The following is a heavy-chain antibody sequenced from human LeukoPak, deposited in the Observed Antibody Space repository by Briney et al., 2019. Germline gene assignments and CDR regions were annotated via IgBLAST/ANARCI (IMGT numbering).Heavy chain of an antibody. Sequence: SETLSLTCTVSGGSISNYHWSWIRQPAGKGLEWIGQIHTSGSTNYNPPLKSRVTMSIDTPENQLSLTIRSVTAADTAVYYCARRDISSGWSFDYWGQGTLVTVSS. J-gene: IGHJ4*02. D-gene: IGHD6-19*01. CDR1: GGSISNYH. V-gene: IGHV4-4*07. CDR2: IHTSGST. CDR3: ARRDISSGWSFDY.